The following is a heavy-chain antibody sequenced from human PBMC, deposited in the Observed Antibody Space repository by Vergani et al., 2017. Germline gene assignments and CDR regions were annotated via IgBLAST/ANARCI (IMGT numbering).Heavy chain of an antibody. D-gene: IGHD3-9*01. Sequence: QVQLQESGPGLVKPSETLSLTCAVYGGSFSGYYWSWIRQPPGKGLEWIGEINHSGSTNYNPSLKSRVTISVDTSKNQFSLKLSSVTAADTTVYYCARARRLLRYFDWLLGYFDYWGQGTLVTVSS. V-gene: IGHV4-34*01. J-gene: IGHJ4*02. CDR2: INHSGST. CDR1: GGSFSGYY. CDR3: ARARRLLRYFDWLLGYFDY.